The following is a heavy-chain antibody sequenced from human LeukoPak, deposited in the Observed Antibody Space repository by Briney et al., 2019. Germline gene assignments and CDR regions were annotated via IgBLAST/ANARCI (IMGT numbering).Heavy chain of an antibody. CDR3: ASRREWRRSGWHEYYFDY. Sequence: SVKVSCKASGGTFSSYAISWVRQAPGQGLEWMGRIIPILGIANYAQKFQGRVTITADKSTSTAYMELSSLRSEDTAVYYCASRREWRRSGWHEYYFDYWGQGTLVTVSS. J-gene: IGHJ4*02. V-gene: IGHV1-69*04. CDR1: GGTFSSYA. CDR2: IIPILGIA. D-gene: IGHD6-19*01.